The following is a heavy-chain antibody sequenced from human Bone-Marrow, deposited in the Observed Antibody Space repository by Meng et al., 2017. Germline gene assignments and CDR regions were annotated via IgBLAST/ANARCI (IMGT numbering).Heavy chain of an antibody. D-gene: IGHD6-13*01. CDR1: GFTFSSYS. CDR3: ARGLRIAAATTSIGAVPPYYYYGMDV. V-gene: IGHV3-21*01. CDR2: ISSSSSYI. Sequence: GGSLRLSCAASGFTFSSYSMNWVRQAPGKGLEWVSSISSSSSYIYYADSVKGRFTISRDNAKNSLYLQMNSLRAEDTAVYYCARGLRIAAATTSIGAVPPYYYYGMDVWGQGTTVTVSS. J-gene: IGHJ6*02.